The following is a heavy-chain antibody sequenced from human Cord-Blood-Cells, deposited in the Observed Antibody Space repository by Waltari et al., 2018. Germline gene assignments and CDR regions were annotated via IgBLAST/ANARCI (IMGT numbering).Heavy chain of an antibody. D-gene: IGHD1-26*01. CDR2: INPNSGGT. CDR1: GYTFTGYY. CDR3: ARARWELLLDY. J-gene: IGHJ4*02. V-gene: IGHV1-2*06. Sequence: QVQLVQSGAEVKKPGASVKVPCKAPGYTFTGYYIHGVRQAPGQGLEWMGRINPNSGGTNDAQKFQGRVTMTRDTSISTAYMELSRLRSDDTAVYYCARARWELLLDYWGQGTLVTVSS.